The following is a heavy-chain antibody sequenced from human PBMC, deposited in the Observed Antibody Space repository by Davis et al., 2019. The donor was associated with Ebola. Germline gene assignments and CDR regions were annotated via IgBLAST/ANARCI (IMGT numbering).Heavy chain of an antibody. V-gene: IGHV3-21*01. CDR1: GFTFSSYS. J-gene: IGHJ6*02. CDR2: ISSSSSYI. CDR3: ARLFGGISDSGWYYYGMDV. D-gene: IGHD3-10*01. Sequence: GESLKISCAASGFTFSSYSMNWVRQAPGKGLEWVSSISSSSSYIYYADPVKGRFTISRDNAKNSLYLQMNSLRAEDTAVYYCARLFGGISDSGWYYYGMDVWGQGTTVTVSS.